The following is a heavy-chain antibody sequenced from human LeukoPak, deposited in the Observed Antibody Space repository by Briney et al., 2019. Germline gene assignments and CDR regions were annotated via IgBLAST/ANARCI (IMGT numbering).Heavy chain of an antibody. Sequence: PGGSLRLSCAASGFTFSSYAMSWVRQAPGKGLEWGSLISYDGSTKYYADSVEGRFTISRDNSKSTLYLQLNSLRVEDTAVYYCAKDRHFYGAGTYYNLDYWGQGTLVTVFS. D-gene: IGHD3-10*01. J-gene: IGHJ4*02. V-gene: IGHV3-30*18. CDR2: ISYDGSTK. CDR1: GFTFSSYA. CDR3: AKDRHFYGAGTYYNLDY.